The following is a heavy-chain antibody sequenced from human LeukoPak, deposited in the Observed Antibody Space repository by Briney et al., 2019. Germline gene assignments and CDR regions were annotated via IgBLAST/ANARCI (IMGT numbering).Heavy chain of an antibody. CDR1: GFTFSSYG. Sequence: GGSLRLSCAASGFTFSSYGMHWVRQAPGKGLEWVAVISYDGSNKYYADSVKGRFTISRDNSKNTLYLQMNSLRAEDTAVYYCARGPPIYCSGGSCYDYWGQGTLVTVSS. CDR3: ARGPPIYCSGGSCYDY. J-gene: IGHJ4*02. V-gene: IGHV3-30*03. CDR2: ISYDGSNK. D-gene: IGHD2-15*01.